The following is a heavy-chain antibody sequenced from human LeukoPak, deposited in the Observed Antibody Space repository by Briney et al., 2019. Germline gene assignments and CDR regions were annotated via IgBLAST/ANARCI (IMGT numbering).Heavy chain of an antibody. V-gene: IGHV4-4*09. CDR1: GGATSSEL. D-gene: IGHD2/OR15-2a*01. Sequence: SETLSLTCVHTGGATSSELWNWIGPSASKEVEGIGDIYTRATTNSNNPTLKSRVTISVDTPKNQHSLKLSSVTAADTAVHYCASLSSYHHLYWRQPSLVTVSS. J-gene: IGHJ4*02. CDR2: IYTRATT. CDR3: ASLSSYHHLY.